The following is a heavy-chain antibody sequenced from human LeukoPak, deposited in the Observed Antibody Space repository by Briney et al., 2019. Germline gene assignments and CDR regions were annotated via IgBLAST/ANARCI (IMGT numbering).Heavy chain of an antibody. CDR2: INSGGCST. D-gene: IGHD3-22*01. CDR1: GFTFSSYS. J-gene: IGHJ4*02. CDR3: ASSNMTVVGGRGLVDC. V-gene: IGHV3-74*01. Sequence: GGSLRLSCAASGFTFSSYSMHWVRQAPGKGLVWVSRINSGGCSTCYADSVKGRFTISRDNAKNTLYLQMNSLRAEDTAVYYWASSNMTVVGGRGLVDCWGQGTLVTVSS.